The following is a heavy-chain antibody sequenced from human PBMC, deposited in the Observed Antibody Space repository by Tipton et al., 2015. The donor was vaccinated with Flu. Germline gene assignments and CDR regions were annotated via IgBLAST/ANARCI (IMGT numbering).Heavy chain of an antibody. V-gene: IGHV1-18*04. J-gene: IGHJ6*04. D-gene: IGHD3-3*01. Sequence: QLVQSGAEVKKPGASVKVSCKASGYTFTSYGISWVRQAPGQGLEWMGWISAYNGNTNYAQKLQGRVTMTTDTSTSTAYMELRSLRSDDTAVYYCAREPYDFWSGYYRPGSTDVWAKGPRSPSPQ. CDR2: ISAYNGNT. CDR1: GYTFTSYG. CDR3: AREPYDFWSGYYRPGSTDV.